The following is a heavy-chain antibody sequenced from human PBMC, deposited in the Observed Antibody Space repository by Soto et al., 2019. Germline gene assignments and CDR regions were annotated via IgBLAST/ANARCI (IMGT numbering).Heavy chain of an antibody. J-gene: IGHJ3*01. CDR2: IYSGGST. CDR3: ATRPLLPGAP. V-gene: IGHV3-53*01. D-gene: IGHD3-22*01. Sequence: EVQLVESGGGLIQPGGSLRLSCAASGFTFSSNDMNWVRQVPGKGLEWVLLIYSGGSTYYADSVKGRFTISRDNSKNTLYLQMSSLRAEDTAVYYCATRPLLPGAPWGQGTMVTVSS. CDR1: GFTFSSND.